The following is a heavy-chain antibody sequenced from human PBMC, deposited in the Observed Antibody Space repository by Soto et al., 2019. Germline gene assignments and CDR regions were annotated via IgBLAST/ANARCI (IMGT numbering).Heavy chain of an antibody. J-gene: IGHJ5*02. Sequence: ASVQVSCTASGYSFSTYDISWLRQAPGQGPEWMGRISPKNGNTNYAQNFQDRVTMTADTSSSTAYMELRGLRSDDTAKYYCATSYDSRFHPWVNGTLITV. V-gene: IGHV1-18*04. D-gene: IGHD3-3*01. CDR2: ISPKNGNT. CDR1: GYSFSTYD. CDR3: ATSYDSRFHP.